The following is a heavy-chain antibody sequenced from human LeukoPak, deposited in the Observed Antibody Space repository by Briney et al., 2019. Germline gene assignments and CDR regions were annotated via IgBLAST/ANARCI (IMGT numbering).Heavy chain of an antibody. Sequence: ASVKLSCTASGYTFTSYGISWVRQAPGPGLEWIAWISANNGNTYYAHYLQGRVTMTTDTSTSTAYMQLRSLRSDDTAVYYCARDQLAEDWFDRWNQASLVTV. D-gene: IGHD6-13*01. V-gene: IGHV1-18*01. J-gene: IGHJ5*02. CDR2: ISANNGNT. CDR1: GYTFTSYG. CDR3: ARDQLAEDWFDR.